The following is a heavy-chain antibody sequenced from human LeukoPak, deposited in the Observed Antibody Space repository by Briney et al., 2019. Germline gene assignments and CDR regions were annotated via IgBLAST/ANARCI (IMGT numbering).Heavy chain of an antibody. D-gene: IGHD3-3*01. CDR3: ARSHYDFNWFDP. J-gene: IGHJ5*02. V-gene: IGHV1-18*01. CDR1: GYTFTSYG. Sequence: ASVKVSCKASGYTFTSYGISWVRQAPGQGLEWMGWISAYNGNTNYAQKLQGRVTMTTDTSTSTAYMELRSLRSEDTAVYYCARSHYDFNWFDPWGQGTLVTVSS. CDR2: ISAYNGNT.